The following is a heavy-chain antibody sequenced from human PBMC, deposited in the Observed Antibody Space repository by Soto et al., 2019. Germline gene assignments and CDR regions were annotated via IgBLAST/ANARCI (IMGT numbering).Heavy chain of an antibody. CDR1: GFTFSSYW. J-gene: IGHJ4*02. V-gene: IGHV3-74*01. D-gene: IGHD2-15*01. CDR2: VNRDGSST. Sequence: GGSLRLSCAASGFTFSSYWMHWVRQAPGKGLVWVSRVNRDGSSTSYADSVKGRFTISRDNAKNTLYLQMNSLRAEDTAVYYCARVGGCSGGSCYYFDYWGQGTLVTVSS. CDR3: ARVGGCSGGSCYYFDY.